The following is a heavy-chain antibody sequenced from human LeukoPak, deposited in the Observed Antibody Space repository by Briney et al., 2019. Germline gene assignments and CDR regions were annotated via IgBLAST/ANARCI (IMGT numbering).Heavy chain of an antibody. V-gene: IGHV4-39*07. Sequence: SETLSLTCTVSGGSISSSSYYWGWIRQPPGKGLEWIGSIYYSGSTYYNPSLKSRVTISVDTSKNQFSLKLSSVTAADTAVYYCAREIWNYYRWFDPWGQGTLVTVSS. CDR2: IYYSGST. J-gene: IGHJ5*02. D-gene: IGHD1-7*01. CDR3: AREIWNYYRWFDP. CDR1: GGSISSSSYY.